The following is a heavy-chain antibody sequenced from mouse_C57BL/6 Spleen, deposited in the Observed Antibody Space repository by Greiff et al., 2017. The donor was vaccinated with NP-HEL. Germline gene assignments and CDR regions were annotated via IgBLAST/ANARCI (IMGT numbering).Heavy chain of an antibody. D-gene: IGHD1-1*01. CDR3: AIYVTVLDGSSSFAY. Sequence: QVQLQQPGAELVKPGASVKVSCKASGYTFTSYWMHWVKQRPGQGLEWIGRIHPSDSDTNYNQKFKGTATLPVDKSSSTAYMQLSSLTSEDSAVYYCAIYVTVLDGSSSFAYWGQGTLVTVSA. V-gene: IGHV1-74*01. J-gene: IGHJ3*01. CDR1: GYTFTSYW. CDR2: IHPSDSDT.